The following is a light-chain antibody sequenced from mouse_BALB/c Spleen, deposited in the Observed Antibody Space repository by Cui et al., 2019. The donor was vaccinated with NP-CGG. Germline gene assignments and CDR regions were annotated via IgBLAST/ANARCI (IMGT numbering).Light chain of an antibody. V-gene: IGLV1*01. CDR3: ALWYSNHWV. CDR1: TGAGTTSNY. Sequence: QAVVTQASALTTSPGETVTFTCRSSTGAGTTSNYANWVQEKPDHLFTGLIGGTNNRAPGVPARFSGSLIGDKAALTITGAQTEDEAIYFCALWYSNHWVFGGGTKLTVL. J-gene: IGLJ1*01. CDR2: GTN.